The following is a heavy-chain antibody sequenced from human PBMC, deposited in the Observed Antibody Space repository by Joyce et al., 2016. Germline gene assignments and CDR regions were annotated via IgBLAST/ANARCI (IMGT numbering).Heavy chain of an antibody. D-gene: IGHD6-13*01. CDR1: GGSISTNNSY. V-gene: IGHV4-39*01. CDR2: IYYGCNT. Sequence: HLQMQESGPGLVKPSETLSLNCTVSGGSISTNNSYWGWVRHRPGKGLAWIGSIYYGCNTFYNPSLRDRVTISGDTSRNQFSLKLTSVTAADTALYYCARHPLSWSHGGDYFDYWGRGTLVAVSS. CDR3: ARHPLSWSHGGDYFDY. J-gene: IGHJ4*02.